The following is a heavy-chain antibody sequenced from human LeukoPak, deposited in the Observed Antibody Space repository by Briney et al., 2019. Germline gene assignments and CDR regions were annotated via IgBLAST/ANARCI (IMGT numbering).Heavy chain of an antibody. J-gene: IGHJ4*02. D-gene: IGHD3-10*01. V-gene: IGHV3-66*01. CDR1: GFTVSSNY. Sequence: GGSLRLSCAASGFTVSSNYMSWVRQAPGKGLEWVSVIYSGGSTYYADSVKGRFTISRDNSKNTLYLQMNSLRAEDTAVYYCARDLDGTGSGTDYWGQGTLVTVSS. CDR3: ARDLDGTGSGTDY. CDR2: IYSGGST.